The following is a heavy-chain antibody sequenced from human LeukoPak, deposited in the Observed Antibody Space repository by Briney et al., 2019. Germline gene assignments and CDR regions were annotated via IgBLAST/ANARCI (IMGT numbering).Heavy chain of an antibody. D-gene: IGHD1-26*01. CDR3: TRDFSGYGGGYSYYFDY. V-gene: IGHV3-48*01. CDR1: GFTFSSYS. Sequence: GGSLRLSCAASGFTFSSYSMNWVRQAPGKGQEWVSYISSSSSTIYYADSVKGRFTISRDNAKNSLYLQMNSLRAEDTAVYYCTRDFSGYGGGYSYYFDYWGQGTLVTVSS. CDR2: ISSSSSTI. J-gene: IGHJ4*02.